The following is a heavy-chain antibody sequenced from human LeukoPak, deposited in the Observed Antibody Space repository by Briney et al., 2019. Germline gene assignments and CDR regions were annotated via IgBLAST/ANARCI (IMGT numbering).Heavy chain of an antibody. V-gene: IGHV1-2*02. Sequence: ASVKVSCKASGYTFTGYYMHRVRQAPGQGLEWMGWINPNSGGTNYAQKFQGRVTMTRDTSISTAYMELSRLRSDDTAVYYCARDYPSAGSTVVTPGDYWGQGTLVTVSS. CDR1: GYTFTGYY. J-gene: IGHJ4*02. D-gene: IGHD4-23*01. CDR3: ARDYPSAGSTVVTPGDY. CDR2: INPNSGGT.